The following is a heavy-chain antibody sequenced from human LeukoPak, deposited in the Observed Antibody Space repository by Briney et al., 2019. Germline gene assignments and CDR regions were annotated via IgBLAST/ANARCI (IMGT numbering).Heavy chain of an antibody. CDR1: GYTFTSYD. CDR3: ARDGSAAGTYYYGMDV. CDR2: ISAYNGNT. V-gene: IGHV1-18*01. Sequence: ASVKVSCKASGYTFTSYDINWVRQAPGQGLEWMGWISAYNGNTNYAQKLQGRVTITTDTSTSTAYMELRSLRSDDTAVYYCARDGSAAGTYYYGMDVWGQGTTVTVSS. J-gene: IGHJ6*02. D-gene: IGHD6-13*01.